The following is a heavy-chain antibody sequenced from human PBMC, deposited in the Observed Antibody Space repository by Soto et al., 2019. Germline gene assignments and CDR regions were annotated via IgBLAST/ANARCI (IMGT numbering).Heavy chain of an antibody. CDR2: IIPIFGTA. Sequence: QVQLVQSGAEVKKPGSSVKVSCKASGGTFSSYAISWVRQAPGQGLEWMGGIIPIFGTANYAQKFKGRVTITEAKSTSNAYMALNSLRSADTAEYSCARGGYYDFWSGYYGDYWGQGTLVTVSS. D-gene: IGHD3-3*01. CDR1: GGTFSSYA. V-gene: IGHV1-69*06. CDR3: ARGGYYDFWSGYYGDY. J-gene: IGHJ4*02.